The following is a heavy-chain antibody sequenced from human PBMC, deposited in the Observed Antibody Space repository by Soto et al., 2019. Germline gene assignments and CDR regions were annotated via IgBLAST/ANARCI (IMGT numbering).Heavy chain of an antibody. CDR2: IYYSGST. CDR1: GGSISSGGYY. J-gene: IGHJ4*02. CDR3: ASSPQWLRNLWYFDY. Sequence: SETLSLTCTVSGGSISSGGYYWSWIRQHPGKGLEWIGYIYYSGSTYYNPSLKSRVTISVDTSKNQFSLKLSSVTAADTAVYYCASSPQWLRNLWYFDYWGQGTLVTVSS. V-gene: IGHV4-31*03. D-gene: IGHD5-12*01.